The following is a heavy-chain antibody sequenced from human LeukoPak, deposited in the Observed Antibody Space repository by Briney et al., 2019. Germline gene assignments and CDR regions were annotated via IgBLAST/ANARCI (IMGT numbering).Heavy chain of an antibody. J-gene: IGHJ4*02. CDR3: AKRRDGVCYDY. CDR2: ISGGAGST. V-gene: IGHV3-23*01. Sequence: GGSLRLSFAASGFTFSTYAMTWVRQAPGKGLEWVSVISGGAGSTYYADSVKGRFTISRDNSKNTLYLQMNSLRAEDTAVYYCAKRRDGVCYDYWGQGTLVTVSS. D-gene: IGHD2-8*01. CDR1: GFTFSTYA.